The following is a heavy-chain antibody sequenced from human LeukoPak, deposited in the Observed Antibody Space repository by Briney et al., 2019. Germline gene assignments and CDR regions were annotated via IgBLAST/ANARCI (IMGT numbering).Heavy chain of an antibody. V-gene: IGHV3-7*01. CDR2: IKEDGSEK. Sequence: QPGGSLRLSCAASGFTFSSYWMSWVRQARGKGLEWVANIKEDGSEKYYMDSVKGRFTISRDNAKNSLYLQMNSLRAEDTAVYYCAKLRARPMDVWGKGTTVTVSS. J-gene: IGHJ6*03. CDR3: AKLRARPMDV. D-gene: IGHD4-23*01. CDR1: GFTFSSYW.